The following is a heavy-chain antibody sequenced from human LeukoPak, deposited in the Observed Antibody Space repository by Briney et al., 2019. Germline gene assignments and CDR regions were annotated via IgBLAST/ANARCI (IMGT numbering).Heavy chain of an antibody. CDR3: SRTHEGEAY. CDR1: GYTFTSYY. CDR2: INPSGGST. Sequence: GASVKVSCKASGYTFTSYYMHWVRQAPGQGLEWMGIINPSGGSTSYAQKLQGRVTMTTDTSTNTAYMELKSLRSDDTAVYYCSRTHEGEAYWGQGTLVTVSS. J-gene: IGHJ4*02. V-gene: IGHV1-46*01.